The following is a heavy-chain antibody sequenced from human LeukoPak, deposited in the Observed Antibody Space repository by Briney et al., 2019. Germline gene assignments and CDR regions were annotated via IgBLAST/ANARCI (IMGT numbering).Heavy chain of an antibody. CDR3: ARGKEVITMLRGLKPGYYFDY. CDR1: GGSISSSSYY. CDR2: IYYSGST. V-gene: IGHV4-39*07. J-gene: IGHJ4*02. D-gene: IGHD3-10*01. Sequence: NPSETLSLTCTVSGGSISSSSYYWGWIRQPPGKGLEGIGSIYYSGSTYYNPSLKSRVTISVDTSKNQFSLQLSSVPAADTAVYYCARGKEVITMLRGLKPGYYFDYWGQGTLVTVSS.